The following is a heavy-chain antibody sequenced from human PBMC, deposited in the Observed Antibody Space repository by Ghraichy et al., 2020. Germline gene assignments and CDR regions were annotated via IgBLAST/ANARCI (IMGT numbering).Heavy chain of an antibody. CDR1: GFTFSSNY. CDR2: IFAGGYP. Sequence: GGSLRLSCTASGFTFSSNYMIWVRQAPGKGLEWVSVIFAGGYPAYSASVKGRFFISRDNPKNTMFLHLDSLRSEDTALYYCSTGGDFATDCTSTSCFREPRSFCGQGIPITVSS. D-gene: IGHD2-2*01. CDR3: STGGDFATDCTSTSCFREPRSF. V-gene: IGHV3-53*01. J-gene: IGHJ4*02.